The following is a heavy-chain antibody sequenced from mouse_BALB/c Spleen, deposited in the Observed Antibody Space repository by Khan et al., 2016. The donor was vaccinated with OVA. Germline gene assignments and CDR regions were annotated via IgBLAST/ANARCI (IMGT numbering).Heavy chain of an antibody. CDR3: ARGFRRYYYAMDY. CDR2: INPDSSSI. J-gene: IGHJ4*01. CDR1: GFDFRRYW. D-gene: IGHD1-1*01. V-gene: IGHV4-1*02. Sequence: EVQLVESGGGLVQPGGSLKLSCAASGFDFRRYWMNWVRQAPGKGLEWIGEINPDSSSINYTPSLKDKFIISRDNAKHTLYLQMSKVRSEDTALYYCARGFRRYYYAMDYWGQGTSVTVSS.